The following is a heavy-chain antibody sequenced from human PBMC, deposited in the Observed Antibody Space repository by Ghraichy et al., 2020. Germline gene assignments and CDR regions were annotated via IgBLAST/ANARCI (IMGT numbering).Heavy chain of an antibody. CDR2: INHSGRT. CDR3: SRDFATVGSGNFDP. Sequence: SETLSLTCAVYGGSFSGYYWSWIRQPPGKGLEWIGEINHSGRTNYNPSLKSRVTISVDTSKNQFSLKLSSVTAADTAVYYCSRDFATVGSGNFDPWGQGTLVTVSS. CDR1: GGSFSGYY. D-gene: IGHD3-10*01. J-gene: IGHJ5*02. V-gene: IGHV4-34*01.